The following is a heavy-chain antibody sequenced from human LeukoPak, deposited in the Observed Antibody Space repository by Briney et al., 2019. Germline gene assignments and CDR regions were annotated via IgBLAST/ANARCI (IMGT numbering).Heavy chain of an antibody. CDR3: ARGGDFTPTYYYYGMDV. V-gene: IGHV3-11*06. Sequence: GGSLRLSCAASGFTFSDYFMSWVRQAPEKGLEWVSYIGPSSDNINYADSVKGRFTISRDNAKNSLYLQMNSLRAEDTAVYYCARGGDFTPTYYYYGMDVWGQGTTVTVSS. CDR2: IGPSSDNI. D-gene: IGHD3-3*01. CDR1: GFTFSDYF. J-gene: IGHJ6*02.